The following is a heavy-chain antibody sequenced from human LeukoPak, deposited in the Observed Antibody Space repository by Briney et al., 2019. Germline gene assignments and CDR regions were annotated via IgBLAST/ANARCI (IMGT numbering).Heavy chain of an antibody. J-gene: IGHJ4*02. CDR1: GNIGTTYA. D-gene: IGHD5-12*01. CDR3: ARDQDRGYDFSFDY. Sequence: ASVTVSCKSSGNIGTTYALNWVRQAPGQGLEWMGWINTNTGDPTYAQGFTGRFVFSLDTSVNTAYLQISSLKAEDTAVYYCARDQDRGYDFSFDYWGQGSLVTVSS. V-gene: IGHV7-4-1*02. CDR2: INTNTGDP.